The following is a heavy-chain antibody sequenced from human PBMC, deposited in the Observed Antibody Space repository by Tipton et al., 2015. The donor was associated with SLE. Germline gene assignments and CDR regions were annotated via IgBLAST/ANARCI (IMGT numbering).Heavy chain of an antibody. V-gene: IGHV3-21*01. Sequence: SLRLSCAASGFTFSGYSMHWVRQAPGKGLEWVSSISGRRTDIYYADSVKGRFTISRDNSKNTLYLQMNSLRAEDTAVYYCAPVLTGYYGMDVWGQGTLVTVSS. CDR1: GFTFSGYS. CDR3: APVLTGYYGMDV. J-gene: IGHJ6*02. D-gene: IGHD4/OR15-4a*01. CDR2: ISGRRTDI.